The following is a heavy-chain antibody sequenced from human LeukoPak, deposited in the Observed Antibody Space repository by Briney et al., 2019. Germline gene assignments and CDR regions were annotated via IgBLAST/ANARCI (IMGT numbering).Heavy chain of an antibody. CDR3: AKGLVEMATILAFDI. D-gene: IGHD5-24*01. J-gene: IGHJ3*02. V-gene: IGHV3-9*03. CDR2: ISWNGDNV. Sequence: PGGSLRLSXAASGFAFDDYAIHWVRQGPGKGLEWVSGISWNGDNVGYADSVKGRFTISRDNAKNSLYLQMNSLRAEDMALYYCAKGLVEMATILAFDIWGQGTMVTVSS. CDR1: GFAFDDYA.